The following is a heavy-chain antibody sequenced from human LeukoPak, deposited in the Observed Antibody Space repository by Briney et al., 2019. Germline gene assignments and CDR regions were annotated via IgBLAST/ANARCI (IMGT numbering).Heavy chain of an antibody. V-gene: IGHV1-46*01. CDR1: GYTFTSDY. D-gene: IGHD1-26*01. J-gene: IGHJ5*02. CDR2: VHSSGGVI. Sequence: ASVTVSCKASGYTFTSDYMNWVRQAPGQGLEWMGIVHSSGGVIKYAQEFQDRPTVPRDTSTSTIYMELSSLRSEDTAVYYCAGSSHQRNWFDPWGQGTLVIVSS. CDR3: AGSSHQRNWFDP.